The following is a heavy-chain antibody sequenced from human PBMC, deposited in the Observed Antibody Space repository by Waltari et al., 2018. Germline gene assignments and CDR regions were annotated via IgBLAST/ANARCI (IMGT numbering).Heavy chain of an antibody. D-gene: IGHD2-21*01. J-gene: IGHJ4*02. CDR1: GFTFSSYA. Sequence: EVQLLESGGGLVQPGGSLRLSCAASGFTFSSYAMTWVRQAPGKRLELVSSISASSRSTYYADSVRGRFTISRDNSKSTLYLQMNSLRAEDTAVYYCAKEVTVIAPNGGFDYWGQGTLLTVSS. CDR3: AKEVTVIAPNGGFDY. CDR2: ISASSRST. V-gene: IGHV3-23*01.